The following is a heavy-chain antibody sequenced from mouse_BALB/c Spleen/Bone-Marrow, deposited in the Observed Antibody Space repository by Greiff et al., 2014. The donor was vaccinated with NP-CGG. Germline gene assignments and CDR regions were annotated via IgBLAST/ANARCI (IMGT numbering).Heavy chain of an antibody. J-gene: IGHJ3*01. CDR2: ILPGDGST. V-gene: IGHV1S56*01. D-gene: IGHD3-2*01. Sequence: QVQLQQSGPELVKPGALVKISCKASGFTFRSYDIKWVKQRPGQGLEWIGWILPGDGSTKYNEKFKGKATLTADKSSNTAYMQLSSLTSDNSADYFCARSGDSSGYEFAYWGQGTLVTVSA. CDR1: GFTFRSYD. CDR3: ARSGDSSGYEFAY.